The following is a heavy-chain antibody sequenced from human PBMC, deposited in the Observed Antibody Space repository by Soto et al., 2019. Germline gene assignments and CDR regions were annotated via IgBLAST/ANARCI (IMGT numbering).Heavy chain of an antibody. D-gene: IGHD3-16*01. CDR1: GFTFSSYS. V-gene: IGHV3-21*01. CDR3: ARGEKGIDY. CDR2: ISSSSSYI. J-gene: IGHJ4*02. Sequence: EVQLVESGGGLVKPGGSLRLSCAGSGFTFSSYSMYWVRQAPGKGLEWVSSISSSSSYIYYADSVKGRFTISRDNAKNSLYLKINSLRADDPAVYYWARGEKGIDYCGQGSLVPVSS.